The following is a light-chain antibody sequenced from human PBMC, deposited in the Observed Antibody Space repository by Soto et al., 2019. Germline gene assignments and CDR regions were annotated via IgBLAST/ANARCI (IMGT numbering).Light chain of an antibody. V-gene: IGKV3D-15*01. Sequence: EIVMTQSPATLSVSPGERATLSCRASKSVSGNLAWYQQKPGQAPRLLIYGASTRATGIPARFSGSGSGTEFTLTISSLQSEDFAIHYSQQYNNWPPTFGQRTKVEIK. CDR2: GAS. J-gene: IGKJ1*01. CDR1: KSVSGN. CDR3: QQYNNWPPT.